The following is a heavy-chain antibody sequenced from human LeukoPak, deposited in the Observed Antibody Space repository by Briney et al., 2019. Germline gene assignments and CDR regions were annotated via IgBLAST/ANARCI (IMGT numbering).Heavy chain of an antibody. D-gene: IGHD2-15*01. CDR3: TKAPIVSCSGAFCYPFDS. CDR1: GFYFANYA. Sequence: GGSLRLSCAASGFYFANYAMSWVRQAPGKGLEWVSATVGGGSPNTYHADSVKGRFTISRDNSKNTLFLQMNSLRAGDTAIYYCTKAPIVSCSGAFCYPFDSWGQGTLVTVSS. V-gene: IGHV3-23*01. J-gene: IGHJ4*02. CDR2: TVGGGSPNT.